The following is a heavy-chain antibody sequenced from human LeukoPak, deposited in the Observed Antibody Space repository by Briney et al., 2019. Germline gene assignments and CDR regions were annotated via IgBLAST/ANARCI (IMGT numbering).Heavy chain of an antibody. V-gene: IGHV3-7*01. CDR1: GFTFSSYW. CDR3: ARAGPLIVTYDFDY. D-gene: IGHD3-22*01. J-gene: IGHJ4*02. Sequence: GGSLRLSCAASGFTFSSYWMSWVRQAPGKGLEWVANIKQDGSEKYYVDSVKGRFTISRDNAKNSLYLQMNSLRAEDTAVYYCARAGPLIVTYDFDYWGQGTLVVVSS. CDR2: IKQDGSEK.